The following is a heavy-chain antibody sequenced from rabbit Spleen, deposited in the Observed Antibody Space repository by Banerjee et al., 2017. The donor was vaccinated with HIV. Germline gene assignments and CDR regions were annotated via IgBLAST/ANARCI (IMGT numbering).Heavy chain of an antibody. CDR1: GFSFSNKAV. V-gene: IGHV1S45*01. Sequence: QEQLVESGGGLVKPEGSLKLSCIASGFSFSNKAVMCWVRQAPGKGLEWIACINAVTGKAVYASWAKGRFTFAKTSSTTVTLQMTSLTAADTATYFCARGVSAGYDLYGYVPYYFYLWGQGTLVTVS. J-gene: IGHJ4*01. CDR3: ARGVSAGYDLYGYVPYYFYL. D-gene: IGHD6-1*01. CDR2: INAVTGKA.